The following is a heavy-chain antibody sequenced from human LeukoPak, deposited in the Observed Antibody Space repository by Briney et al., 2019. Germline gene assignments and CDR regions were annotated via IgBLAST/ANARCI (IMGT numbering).Heavy chain of an antibody. D-gene: IGHD3-10*01. Sequence: SETLSLTCTVSGGSISSSSYYWGWIRQPPGKGLEWIGSIYYSGSTYYNPSLKSRVTISVDASKNQFSLKLSSVTAADTAVYYCARSEFLWFGDTTMGGFDYWGQGTLVTVSS. CDR1: GGSISSSSYY. CDR2: IYYSGST. CDR3: ARSEFLWFGDTTMGGFDY. J-gene: IGHJ4*02. V-gene: IGHV4-39*01.